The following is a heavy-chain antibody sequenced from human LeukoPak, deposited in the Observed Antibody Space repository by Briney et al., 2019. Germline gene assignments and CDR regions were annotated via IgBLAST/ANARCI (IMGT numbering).Heavy chain of an antibody. CDR2: ISANDGKA. J-gene: IGHJ4*02. CDR1: GFVFTSYG. CDR3: ARDVVDSSGYYSMLDY. Sequence: GASVKVSCKASGFVFTSYGFTWVRQAPRQGLEWMGWISANDGKAHYSEKHQGRVTMSTDTVTSTAYMELRSLRSDDTAVYYCARDVVDSSGYYSMLDYWGQGTLVTVSS. V-gene: IGHV1-18*01. D-gene: IGHD3-22*01.